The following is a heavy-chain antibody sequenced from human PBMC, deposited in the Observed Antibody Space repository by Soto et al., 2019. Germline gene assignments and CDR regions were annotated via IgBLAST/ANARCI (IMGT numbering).Heavy chain of an antibody. CDR2: MFYSGNT. CDR1: GDSIRSSTYY. D-gene: IGHD3-22*01. CDR3: VSPEGYYDSSGYTLDF. J-gene: IGHJ4*02. V-gene: IGHV4-39*01. Sequence: SETLSLTCTVSGDSIRSSTYYWGWIHQPPGKGLEWIGSMFYSGNTYYNPSLKSRVTLSIDTSKNQFSLKLNSVTAADTAVYYCVSPEGYYDSSGYTLDFWGQGTLVTVSS.